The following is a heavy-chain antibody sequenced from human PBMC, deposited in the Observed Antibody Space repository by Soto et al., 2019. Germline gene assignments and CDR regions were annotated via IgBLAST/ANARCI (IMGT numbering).Heavy chain of an antibody. CDR1: GFTVSSNY. Sequence: GGSLRLSCAASGFTVSSNYMSWVRQAPGKGLEWVSVIYSGGSTYYADSVKGRFTISRDNSKNTLYLQMNSLRAEDTAVYYCARGGSVLYYYDSSGYYYLDYWGQGTLVTVSS. D-gene: IGHD3-22*01. V-gene: IGHV3-66*01. CDR3: ARGGSVLYYYDSSGYYYLDY. J-gene: IGHJ4*02. CDR2: IYSGGST.